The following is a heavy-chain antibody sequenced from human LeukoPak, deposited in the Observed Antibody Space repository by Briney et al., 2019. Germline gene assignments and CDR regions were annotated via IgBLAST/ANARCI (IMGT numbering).Heavy chain of an antibody. CDR1: GFTFDAYA. V-gene: IGHV3-9*01. J-gene: IGHJ4*02. D-gene: IGHD4-17*01. Sequence: PGRSLRLSCAASGFTFDAYAMHWVRQAPGKGLEWVSSISWNSDSIGYADSVKGRFTISRDNAKNSLYLQMNSLRAEDTALYYCAKDKYRSDYGQIDYWGQGTLVTVSS. CDR3: AKDKYRSDYGQIDY. CDR2: ISWNSDSI.